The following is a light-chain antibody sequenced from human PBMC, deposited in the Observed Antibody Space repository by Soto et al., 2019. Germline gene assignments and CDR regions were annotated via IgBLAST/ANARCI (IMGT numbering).Light chain of an antibody. CDR3: QQLNSYPRT. J-gene: IGKJ4*01. V-gene: IGKV1-9*01. CDR2: PAS. Sequence: DIQLTQSPSFLSASVGDIVTLNFRTSQGISSYLAWYQQKPGKAPKLLIYPASTLQSGVPSRISGSGSGTEFTLTISSLQPEDFATYYCQQLNSYPRTFGGGTKVDIK. CDR1: QGISSY.